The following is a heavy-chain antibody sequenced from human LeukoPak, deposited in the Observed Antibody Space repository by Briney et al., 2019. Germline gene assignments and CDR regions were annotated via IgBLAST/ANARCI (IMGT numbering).Heavy chain of an antibody. D-gene: IGHD3-16*01. Sequence: GGSLRLSCAASGFTFSSYGMHWVRQAPGKGLEWVAFIRYDGSNKYYADSVKGRFTISRDNSKNTLYLQMNSLRAEDTAVYYCARGAGLRLGAFDIWGQGTMVTVSS. V-gene: IGHV3-30*02. CDR2: IRYDGSNK. CDR1: GFTFSSYG. J-gene: IGHJ3*02. CDR3: ARGAGLRLGAFDI.